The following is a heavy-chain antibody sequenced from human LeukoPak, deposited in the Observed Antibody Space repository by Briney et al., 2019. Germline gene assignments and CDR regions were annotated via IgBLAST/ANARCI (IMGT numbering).Heavy chain of an antibody. D-gene: IGHD2-2*01. CDR3: ARRAVPAADDYYYYMDV. CDR2: IYYSGST. CDR1: GGSIISSSYY. Sequence: SETLSLTCTVSGGSIISSSYYWGWIRQPPGKGLEWIGSIYYSGSTYYNPSLKSRVTISVDTSKNQFSLKLSSVTAADTAVYYCARRAVPAADDYYYYMDVWGKGTTVTVSS. V-gene: IGHV4-39*01. J-gene: IGHJ6*03.